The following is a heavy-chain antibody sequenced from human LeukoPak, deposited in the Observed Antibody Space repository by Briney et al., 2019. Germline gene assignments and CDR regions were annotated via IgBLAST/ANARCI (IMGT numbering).Heavy chain of an antibody. V-gene: IGHV3-30*18. CDR1: GFTFSSYG. Sequence: QSGGSLRLSCAASGFTFSSYGMHWVRQAPGKGQEWVAVISYDGSNKYYADSVKGRFTISRDNSKNTLYLQMNSLRAEDTAVYYCAKDRSSSWTLDYWGQGTLVTVSS. CDR2: ISYDGSNK. D-gene: IGHD6-13*01. CDR3: AKDRSSSWTLDY. J-gene: IGHJ4*02.